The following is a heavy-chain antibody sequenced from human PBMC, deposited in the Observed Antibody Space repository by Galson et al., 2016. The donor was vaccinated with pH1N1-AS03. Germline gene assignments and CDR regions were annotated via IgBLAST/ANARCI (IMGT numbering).Heavy chain of an antibody. Sequence: CAISGDSVSGSRGVAWNWIRQSPSRGLEWLGRTFYWSKWSNDYAESVKSRITIDPDTSNNQFSLHLNSVTPEDTAMYFCARGKNSGFDYWGQGTLVTVSS. CDR1: GDSVSGSRGVA. CDR3: ARGKNSGFDY. V-gene: IGHV6-1*01. J-gene: IGHJ4*02. CDR2: TFYWSKWSN. D-gene: IGHD3-10*01.